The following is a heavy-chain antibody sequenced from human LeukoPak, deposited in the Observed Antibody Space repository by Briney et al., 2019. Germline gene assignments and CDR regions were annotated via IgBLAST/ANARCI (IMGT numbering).Heavy chain of an antibody. CDR2: IHHSGST. Sequence: SETLSLTCAVSGYSISSGYYWGWIRQPPGKGLEWIGSIHHSGSTYYNPSLKSRVTISVDTSKNQFSLKLSSVTAADTAVYYCARLYSSGRGDYWGQGTLVTVSS. V-gene: IGHV4-38-2*01. D-gene: IGHD6-19*01. J-gene: IGHJ4*02. CDR3: ARLYSSGRGDY. CDR1: GYSISSGYY.